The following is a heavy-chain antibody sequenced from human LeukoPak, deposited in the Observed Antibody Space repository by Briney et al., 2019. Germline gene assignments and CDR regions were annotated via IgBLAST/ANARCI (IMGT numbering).Heavy chain of an antibody. CDR3: ARVQYYDSRRGDWFDP. J-gene: IGHJ5*02. Sequence: SETLSLTCTVSGGSISSSSYYWGWIRQPPGKGLEWIGSIYYSGSTYYDPSLKSRVTISVDTSKNQFSLKLSSVTAADTAVYYCARVQYYDSRRGDWFDPWGQGTLVTVSS. CDR1: GGSISSSSYY. V-gene: IGHV4-39*07. D-gene: IGHD3-22*01. CDR2: IYYSGST.